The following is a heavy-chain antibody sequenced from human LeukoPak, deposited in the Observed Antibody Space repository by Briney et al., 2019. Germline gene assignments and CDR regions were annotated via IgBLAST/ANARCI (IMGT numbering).Heavy chain of an antibody. Sequence: GGSLRLSCAASGFTFSSYAMSWVRQAPGKGLEWVSAISGSSGSTYYADSVKGRFTISRDNSKNTLYLQMNSLRAEDTAVYYCAKDLRYCSGGSCYPYYFDYWGQGTLVTVSS. CDR3: AKDLRYCSGGSCYPYYFDY. CDR1: GFTFSSYA. V-gene: IGHV3-23*01. CDR2: ISGSSGST. J-gene: IGHJ4*02. D-gene: IGHD2-15*01.